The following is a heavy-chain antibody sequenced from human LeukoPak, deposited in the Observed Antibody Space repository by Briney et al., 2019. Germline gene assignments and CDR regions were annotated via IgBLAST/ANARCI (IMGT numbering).Heavy chain of an antibody. CDR1: GFTFSTYS. V-gene: IGHV3-48*01. Sequence: GGSLRLSCAASGFTFSTYSMNWVRQAPGKGLEWVSYISSSSNTIYDADSVKGRFTISRDNAKNSLYLQMNSLRAEDTAVYYCAVSDYFGYWGQGTLVTVSS. CDR3: AVSDYFGY. D-gene: IGHD5/OR15-5a*01. CDR2: ISSSSNTI. J-gene: IGHJ4*02.